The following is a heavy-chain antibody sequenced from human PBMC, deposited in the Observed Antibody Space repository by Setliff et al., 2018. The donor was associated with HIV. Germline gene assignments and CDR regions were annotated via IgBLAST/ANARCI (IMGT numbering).Heavy chain of an antibody. J-gene: IGHJ4*02. D-gene: IGHD3-9*01. Sequence: SETLSLTCTVYGASTSNSNSYWGWIRQPPGKRLEWLGSIYSSGSPSYNPSLSSRLTISVDTSKNHVSLRLSSVTAADTGVYYCARVLSYYDILTGYYPGGNYFDYWGQGTLVTVS. V-gene: IGHV4-39*02. CDR1: GASTSNSNSY. CDR2: IYSSGSP. CDR3: ARVLSYYDILTGYYPGGNYFDY.